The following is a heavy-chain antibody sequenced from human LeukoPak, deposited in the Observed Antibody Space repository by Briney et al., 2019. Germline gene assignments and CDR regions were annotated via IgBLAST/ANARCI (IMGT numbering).Heavy chain of an antibody. CDR2: INPSGGST. CDR3: ARGDYGDLGTNAFDI. D-gene: IGHD4-17*01. V-gene: IGHV1-46*01. Sequence: ASVKVSCKASGYTFTSYYMHWVRQAPGQGLVWMGIINPSGGSTSYAQKFQGRVTMTRDTSTSTVYMELSSLRSEDTAVYYCARGDYGDLGTNAFDIWGQGTMVTVSS. J-gene: IGHJ3*02. CDR1: GYTFTSYY.